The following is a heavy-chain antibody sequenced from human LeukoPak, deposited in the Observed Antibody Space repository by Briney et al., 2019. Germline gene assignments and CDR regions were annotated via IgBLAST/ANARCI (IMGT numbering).Heavy chain of an antibody. J-gene: IGHJ4*02. CDR1: GGSFSGYY. CDR2: INHSGST. V-gene: IGHV4-34*01. Sequence: PSETLSLTCAVYGGSFSGYYWSWIRQPPGKGLEWIGEINHSGSTNYNPSLKSRVTISVDTSKNQFSLKLSSVTAADTAVYYCARVGPGVLYSYGYGEGDSFDYWGQGTLVTVSS. D-gene: IGHD5-18*01. CDR3: ARVGPGVLYSYGYGEGDSFDY.